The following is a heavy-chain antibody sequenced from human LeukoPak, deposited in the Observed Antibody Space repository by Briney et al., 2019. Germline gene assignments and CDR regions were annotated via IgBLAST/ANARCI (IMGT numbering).Heavy chain of an antibody. CDR2: INHSGST. D-gene: IGHD4-17*01. Sequence: SETLSLTCAVYGGSFSGYYWSWIRQPPGKGPEWIGEINHSGSTNYNPSLKSRVTISVDTSKNQFSLKLSSVTAADTAVYYCARGYRRGDYSRWGQGTLVTVSS. CDR1: GGSFSGYY. CDR3: ARGYRRGDYSR. V-gene: IGHV4-34*01. J-gene: IGHJ4*02.